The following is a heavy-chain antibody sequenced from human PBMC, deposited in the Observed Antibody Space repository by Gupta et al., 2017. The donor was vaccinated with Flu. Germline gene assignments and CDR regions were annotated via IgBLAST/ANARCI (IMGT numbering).Heavy chain of an antibody. Sequence: FSSYGMHWVRQAPGKGLEWVAVIWSNGNNKYYADSVRGRFTFSRDNSKNTMYLQMSSLRVEDTAVYYCVRERGPFDGFDIWGQGTMVTVSS. CDR1: FSSYG. CDR2: IWSNGNNK. CDR3: VRERGPFDGFDI. D-gene: IGHD3-10*01. J-gene: IGHJ3*02. V-gene: IGHV3-33*01.